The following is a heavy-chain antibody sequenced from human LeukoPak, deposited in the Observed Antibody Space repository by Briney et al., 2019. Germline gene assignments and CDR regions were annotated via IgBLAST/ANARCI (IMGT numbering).Heavy chain of an antibody. D-gene: IGHD2-21*01. CDR1: GGSISSGDYY. J-gene: IGHJ4*02. V-gene: IGHV4-30-4*01. Sequence: SETLSLTCTVSGGSISSGDYYWRWIRQPPGKGLEWIGYIYYSGSTYYNPSLKSRVTISVDTSKNQFSLKLSSVTAADTAVYYCARESTPDIIPYFDYWGQGTLVTVSP. CDR3: ARESTPDIIPYFDY. CDR2: IYYSGST.